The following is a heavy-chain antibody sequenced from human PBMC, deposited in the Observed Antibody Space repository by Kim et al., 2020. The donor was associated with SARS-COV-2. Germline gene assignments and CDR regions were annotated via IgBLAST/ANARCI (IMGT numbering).Heavy chain of an antibody. CDR2: DGYT. D-gene: IGHD4-17*01. CDR3: AKYSGDVK. V-gene: IGHV3-23*01. J-gene: IGHJ4*02. Sequence: DGYTNSADYVKCRFTNSRDNSKNTLYLQMNSLRVDDTAVYYCAKYSGDVKWGQGTLVTVSS.